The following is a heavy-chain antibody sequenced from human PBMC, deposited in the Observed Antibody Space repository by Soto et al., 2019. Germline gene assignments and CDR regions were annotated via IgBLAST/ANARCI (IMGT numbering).Heavy chain of an antibody. Sequence: SETLSLTCAVYGGSFSGYYWSWIRQPPGKGLEWIGEINHSGSTNYNPSLKSRGTISVDTSKNQFSLKLSSVTAADTAVYYCARARTKAYDFWSGYYGNQYYYYYYGMDVWGQGTTVTVSS. CDR1: GGSFSGYY. CDR2: INHSGST. CDR3: ARARTKAYDFWSGYYGNQYYYYYYGMDV. V-gene: IGHV4-34*01. J-gene: IGHJ6*02. D-gene: IGHD3-3*01.